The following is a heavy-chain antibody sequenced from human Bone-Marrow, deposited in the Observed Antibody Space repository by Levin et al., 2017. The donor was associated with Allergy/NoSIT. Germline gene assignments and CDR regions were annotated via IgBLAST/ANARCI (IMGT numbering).Heavy chain of an antibody. J-gene: IGHJ3*01. CDR1: GFTFSNYA. Sequence: GESLKISCAGSGFTFSNYAMTWVRQAPGKGLEWVSSITGSGSGTSYADSVKGRFTISRDNSKNTLFLQMNSLRVEDTAVYFCGKDPNGDYVGAFDFWGQGTMVTVSS. CDR2: ITGSGSGT. V-gene: IGHV3-23*01. CDR3: GKDPNGDYVGAFDF. D-gene: IGHD4-17*01.